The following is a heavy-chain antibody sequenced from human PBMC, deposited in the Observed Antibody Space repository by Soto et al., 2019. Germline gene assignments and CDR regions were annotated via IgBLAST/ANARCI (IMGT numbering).Heavy chain of an antibody. CDR2: ISANNGDT. Sequence: VQLVQSGAEVKRPGASVKVSCKASGYTFTSYDINWVRQAPGQGLKWVGWISANNGDTNYAKDFHGRVTRPTDTPTTTAYMDLRSLMSDDTAVYYCARTPPRVTAAGLDCWGQGTLVTVSS. D-gene: IGHD6-13*01. CDR3: ARTPPRVTAAGLDC. J-gene: IGHJ4*02. CDR1: GYTFTSYD. V-gene: IGHV1-18*01.